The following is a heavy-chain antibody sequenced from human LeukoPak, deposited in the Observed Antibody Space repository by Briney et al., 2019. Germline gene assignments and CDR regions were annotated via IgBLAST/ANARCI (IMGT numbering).Heavy chain of an antibody. J-gene: IGHJ5*02. Sequence: GGSLRLSCAASGFTFSSYAMSWVRQAPGEGLEWVSAISGSGGSTYYADSVKGRFTISRDNSKNTLYLQMNSLRAEDTAVYYCAKRNYVLRYFDTAGWFDPWGQGTLVTVSS. CDR3: AKRNYVLRYFDTAGWFDP. CDR1: GFTFSSYA. D-gene: IGHD3-9*01. V-gene: IGHV3-23*01. CDR2: ISGSGGST.